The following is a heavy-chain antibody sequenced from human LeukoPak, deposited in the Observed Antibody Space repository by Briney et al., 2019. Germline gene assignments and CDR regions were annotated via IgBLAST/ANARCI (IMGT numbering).Heavy chain of an antibody. CDR2: ISYDGSNK. CDR1: GFTFSSYA. Sequence: PGGSLRLSCAASGFTFSSYAMHWVRQAPGKGLEWVAVISYDGSNKYYADSVKGRFTISRDNSKNTLYLQMNSLRAEDTAVYYCARARSDFWSGPPGMDVWGQGTTVTVSS. D-gene: IGHD3-3*01. CDR3: ARARSDFWSGPPGMDV. V-gene: IGHV3-30*04. J-gene: IGHJ6*02.